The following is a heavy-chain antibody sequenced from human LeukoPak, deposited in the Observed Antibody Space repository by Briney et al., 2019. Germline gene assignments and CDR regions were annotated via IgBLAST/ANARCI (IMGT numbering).Heavy chain of an antibody. J-gene: IGHJ4*02. CDR1: GYSFTSYW. V-gene: IGHV5-51*01. Sequence: GESLKISCKGSGYSFTSYWIGWVRQMPGKGLEWMGIIYPGDSDTRYSPSFQGQVTISADKSISTAYLQWSSLKASDTAMYYCARSAPYYYGSGSYPFDYWGQGTLVTVSS. CDR2: IYPGDSDT. CDR3: ARSAPYYYGSGSYPFDY. D-gene: IGHD3-10*01.